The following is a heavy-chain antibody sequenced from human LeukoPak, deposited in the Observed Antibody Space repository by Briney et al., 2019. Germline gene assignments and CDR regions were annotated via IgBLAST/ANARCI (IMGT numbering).Heavy chain of an antibody. CDR3: ARDSGYDTFDY. Sequence: GGSLRLSCAASGFTFSSYGMHWVRQAPGKGLEWVANIKEDGSEKNYVDSVKGRFTISRDNAKNSVYLEMNSLRAEDTAVYYCARDSGYDTFDYWGQGTLVTVSS. V-gene: IGHV3-7*03. CDR2: IKEDGSEK. CDR1: GFTFSSYG. J-gene: IGHJ4*02. D-gene: IGHD5-12*01.